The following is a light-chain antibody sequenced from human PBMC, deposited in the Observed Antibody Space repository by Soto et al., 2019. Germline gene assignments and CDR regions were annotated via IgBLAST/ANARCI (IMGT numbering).Light chain of an antibody. V-gene: IGKV1-5*01. CDR1: QSISSW. Sequence: DIQMTQSPSTLSASVGDRVTLTGRASQSISSWLAWYQQKPGKAPKLLIYDASSLESGVPSRFSGSGSGTEVTLTISSLQPDDFATYYCKQYNSYPLTFGGGTKVEIK. J-gene: IGKJ4*01. CDR2: DAS. CDR3: KQYNSYPLT.